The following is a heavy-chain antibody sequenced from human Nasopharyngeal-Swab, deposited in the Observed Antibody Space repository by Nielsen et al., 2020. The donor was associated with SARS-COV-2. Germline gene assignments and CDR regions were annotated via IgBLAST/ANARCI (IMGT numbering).Heavy chain of an antibody. J-gene: IGHJ3*02. CDR2: ISAYNGNT. D-gene: IGHD2-15*01. CDR1: VYTFTSYG. CDR3: ASARIPVPDAFDI. V-gene: IGHV1-18*01. Sequence: ASVKVSCQASVYTFTSYGIRWVRQAPAQGLEWMGWISAYNGNTNYAQKLQGRVTMTTDTSTSTAYMELRSLRSDDTAVYYCASARIPVPDAFDIWGQGTMVTVSS.